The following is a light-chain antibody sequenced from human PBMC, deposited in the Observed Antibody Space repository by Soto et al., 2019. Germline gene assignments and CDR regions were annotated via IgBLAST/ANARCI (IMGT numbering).Light chain of an antibody. CDR1: QSVSSY. CDR2: DAS. V-gene: IGKV3-11*01. CDR3: QQRSNWPST. J-gene: IGKJ4*02. Sequence: EIVLKQSPATLSLSPGARAALSCRASQSVSSYLAWYQQKPGQAPMLLIYDASNRSTGIPARFSGSGSGTDFTLTISSREPEDFAVDYCQQRSNWPSTFGGGTKVEIK.